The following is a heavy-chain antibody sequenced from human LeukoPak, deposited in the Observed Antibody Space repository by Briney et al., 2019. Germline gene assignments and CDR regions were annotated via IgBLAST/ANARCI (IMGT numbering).Heavy chain of an antibody. J-gene: IGHJ4*02. CDR3: ARDGPWKSDC. CDR1: GGSFSGFY. V-gene: IGHV4-34*01. Sequence: SETLSLTCAVYGGSFSGFYWNWIRQPPGKGLEWIGEIDHSGSTNYNPSLGSRVTIFADSSKNQFSLQLTSVTAADTAVYYCARDGPWKSDCWGQGTLVTVSS. D-gene: IGHD1-1*01. CDR2: IDHSGST.